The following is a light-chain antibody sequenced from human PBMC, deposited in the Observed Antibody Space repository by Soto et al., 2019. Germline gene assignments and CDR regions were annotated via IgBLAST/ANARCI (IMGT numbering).Light chain of an antibody. J-gene: IGKJ1*01. Sequence: EIVLTQSPGILSLSPGERASLSCWASQSISSKLAWYQQRPGQAPRLLIYGASTRATGIPSRLSGSGSGTDFTLTITSLQSEDNALYYCQQYYNWQPRFGQGTKVDIK. CDR3: QQYYNWQPR. CDR2: GAS. CDR1: QSISSK. V-gene: IGKV3-15*01.